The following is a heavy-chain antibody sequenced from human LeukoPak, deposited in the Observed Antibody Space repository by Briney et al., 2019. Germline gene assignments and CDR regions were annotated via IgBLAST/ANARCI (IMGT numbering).Heavy chain of an antibody. V-gene: IGHV3-23*01. CDR2: ISGSGGST. CDR1: EFTFSSYT. J-gene: IGHJ4*02. D-gene: IGHD6-19*01. Sequence: GGSLRLSCAASEFTFSSYTMSWVRQAPGKGLEWVSAISGSGGSTYYADSVKGRFTISRDNSKNTLYLQMNSLRAEDTAVYYCAKGQGYSSGWYCFDYWGQGTLVTVSS. CDR3: AKGQGYSSGWYCFDY.